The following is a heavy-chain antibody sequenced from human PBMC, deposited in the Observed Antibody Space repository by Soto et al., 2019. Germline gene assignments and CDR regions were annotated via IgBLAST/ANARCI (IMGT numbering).Heavy chain of an antibody. CDR2: IYYSGST. J-gene: IGHJ4*02. CDR3: ARVNVVVVAATREYYFDY. D-gene: IGHD2-15*01. V-gene: IGHV4-59*01. CDR1: GGSISSYY. Sequence: SETLSLTCTVSGGSISSYYWSWIRQPPGKGLEWIGYIYYSGSTNYNPSLKSRVTISVDTSKNQFSLKLSSVTAADTAVYYCARVNVVVVAATREYYFDYWGQGTLVTVSS.